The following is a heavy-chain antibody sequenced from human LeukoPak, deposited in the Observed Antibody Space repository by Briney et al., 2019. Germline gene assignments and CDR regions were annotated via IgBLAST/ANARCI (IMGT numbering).Heavy chain of an antibody. D-gene: IGHD5-12*01. Sequence: SETLSLTCTVSGGSISSYYWSWIRQPAGKGLEWIGRIYTSGSTNYNPSLKSRVTMSVDTSKNQFSLRLSSVTAADTAVYYCARARLIGYRGSYYYDCWGQGTLVTVSS. CDR1: GGSISSYY. CDR3: ARARLIGYRGSYYYDC. J-gene: IGHJ4*02. CDR2: IYTSGST. V-gene: IGHV4-4*07.